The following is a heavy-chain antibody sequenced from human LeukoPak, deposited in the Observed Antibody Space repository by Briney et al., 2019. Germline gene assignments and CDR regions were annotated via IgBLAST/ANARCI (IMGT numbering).Heavy chain of an antibody. CDR2: IFSDGKI. Sequence: SETLSLTCSVSGDSTIYNYWSGIRQPAGKGLEWIGRIFSDGKINYSPSLESRVTMSVDNAKNQFSLRLSSVTAADTAVYYCARGPGVFGRIWYMDVWGQGTTVSVSS. V-gene: IGHV4-4*07. CDR3: ARGPGVFGRIWYMDV. CDR1: GDSTIYNY. J-gene: IGHJ6*03. D-gene: IGHD3-3*01.